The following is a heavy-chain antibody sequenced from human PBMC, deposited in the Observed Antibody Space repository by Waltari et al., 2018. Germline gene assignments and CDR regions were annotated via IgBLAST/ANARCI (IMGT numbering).Heavy chain of an antibody. CDR3: ARWTFYYESDWFDP. J-gene: IGHJ5*02. CDR2: IDPNSVYT. D-gene: IGHD3-22*01. CDR1: GYTFSGHH. Sequence: QVQLVQSGAEVKKPGASVKVSCTASGYTFSGHHMHWVRQAPGQGLEWMGWIDPNSVYTNYAPKFQGRVTLTRDTSISTADLELSRLRSDDTAIYYCARWTFYYESDWFDPWGQGTLVTVSS. V-gene: IGHV1-2*02.